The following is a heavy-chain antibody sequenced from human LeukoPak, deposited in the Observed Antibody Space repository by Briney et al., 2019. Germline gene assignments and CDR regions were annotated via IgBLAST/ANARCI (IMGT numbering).Heavy chain of an antibody. CDR2: IYTNENT. CDR1: GVTISSGSFY. CDR3: VRDDYDSSTYYGVFWFDP. Sequence: SETLSLTCTVSGVTISSGSFYWSWIRQPAGKGLEWIGRIYTNENTYYNPSLKSRVSMSVDTSKNQFSLKLSSVTAADTAVYDCVRDDYDSSTYYGVFWFDPWGQGILVTVAS. D-gene: IGHD3-22*01. J-gene: IGHJ5*02. V-gene: IGHV4-61*02.